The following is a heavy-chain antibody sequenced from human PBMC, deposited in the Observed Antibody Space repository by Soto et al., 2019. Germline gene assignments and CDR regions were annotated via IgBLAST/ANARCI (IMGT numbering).Heavy chain of an antibody. V-gene: IGHV3-30*18. CDR1: GFTFSSYG. J-gene: IGHJ6*02. D-gene: IGHD2-15*01. CDR2: ISYDGSNK. Sequence: QVQLVESGGGVVQPGRSLRLSCAASGFTFSSYGMHWVRQAPGKGLEWVAVISYDGSNKYYADSVKGRFTISRDNSKNTLYLQMNSLRAEDTAVYYCAKDIVVVVAATGAYYYGMDVWGQGTKVTVSS. CDR3: AKDIVVVVAATGAYYYGMDV.